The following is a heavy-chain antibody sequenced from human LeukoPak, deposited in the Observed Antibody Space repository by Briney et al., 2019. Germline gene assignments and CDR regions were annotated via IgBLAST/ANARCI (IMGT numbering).Heavy chain of an antibody. Sequence: PGGSLRLSCAASGFTFSNAWMSWVRPAPGKGPGVDGRIKSKTDGGTTDYAAPVKGRFSISRVDSNNTPYLQQNNLNTEDQAVHYCTTAGDRLVFYDSMDAFDIWGQGTMVTVSS. CDR2: IKSKTDGGTT. V-gene: IGHV3-15*01. CDR3: TTAGDRLVFYDSMDAFDI. J-gene: IGHJ3*02. D-gene: IGHD3-22*01. CDR1: GFTFSNAW.